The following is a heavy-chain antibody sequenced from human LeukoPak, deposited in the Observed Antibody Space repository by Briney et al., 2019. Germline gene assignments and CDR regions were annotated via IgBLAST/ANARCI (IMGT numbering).Heavy chain of an antibody. Sequence: ASVKVSCKASGYTFTGYYMHWVRQAPGQGLEWMGWINCNSGGTNYAQKFQGRVTMTRDTSTNTAYMELSRLRSDDTAVYYCARIGGSGYTSGTFDYWGQGTLVTVSS. V-gene: IGHV1-2*02. CDR3: ARIGGSGYTSGTFDY. CDR2: INCNSGGT. J-gene: IGHJ4*02. CDR1: GYTFTGYY. D-gene: IGHD5-18*01.